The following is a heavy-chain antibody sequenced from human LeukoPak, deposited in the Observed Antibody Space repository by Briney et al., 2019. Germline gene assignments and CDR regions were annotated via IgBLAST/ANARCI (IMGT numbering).Heavy chain of an antibody. V-gene: IGHV3-7*03. Sequence: GGSPRLSCAASTFTFSNYWMSWVRQAPGKGLEWVANIKQDGSEKYYVDSVKGRFTISRDNAKTSLYLQMNSLRAEDTAVYYCARDVLAAGATGTFDIWGQGTMVTVSS. CDR1: TFTFSNYW. CDR2: IKQDGSEK. J-gene: IGHJ3*02. D-gene: IGHD1-14*01. CDR3: ARDVLAAGATGTFDI.